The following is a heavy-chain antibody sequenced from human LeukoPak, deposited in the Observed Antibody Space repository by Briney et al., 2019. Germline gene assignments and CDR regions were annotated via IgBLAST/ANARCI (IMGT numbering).Heavy chain of an antibody. D-gene: IGHD6-19*01. V-gene: IGHV4-34*01. CDR1: GASFSVDY. CDR2: INHSGST. CDR3: AMTQWLAPTPDS. J-gene: IGHJ4*02. Sequence: PSETLSLTCALYGASFSVDYWSWIRQPPGKGLEWIGEINHSGSTNYNPSLKSRVTISVDTSKNQFSLKPRSVTAADTAVYYCAMTQWLAPTPDSWGQGTPVTVSS.